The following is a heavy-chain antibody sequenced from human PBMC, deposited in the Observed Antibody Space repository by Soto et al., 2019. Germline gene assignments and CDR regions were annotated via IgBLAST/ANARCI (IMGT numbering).Heavy chain of an antibody. CDR3: AKDLTRQLAYWLDP. D-gene: IGHD6-6*01. J-gene: IGHJ5*02. V-gene: IGHV1-2*02. CDR2: INAHSGGT. Sequence: ASVKVSCKASGFSFTGYYIHWLRQAPGQGLEWMGWINAHSGGTEYAQKFQGRVTLTRDTSIATAYLTLTSLTSDDTALCYCAKDLTRQLAYWLDPWGQGTQGTV. CDR1: GFSFTGYY.